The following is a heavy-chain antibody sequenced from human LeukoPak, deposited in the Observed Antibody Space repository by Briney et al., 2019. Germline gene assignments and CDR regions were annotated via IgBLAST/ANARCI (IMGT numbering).Heavy chain of an antibody. CDR3: ARTYSSGWYRWYCFDY. J-gene: IGHJ4*02. D-gene: IGHD6-19*01. Sequence: SETLSLTCAVYGGSFSGYYWSWIRQPPGKGLEWIGEINHSGSTNYNPSLKSRVTISVDTSKNQFSLKLSSVTAADTAVYYCARTYSSGWYRWYCFDYWGQGTLVTVSS. V-gene: IGHV4-34*01. CDR2: INHSGST. CDR1: GGSFSGYY.